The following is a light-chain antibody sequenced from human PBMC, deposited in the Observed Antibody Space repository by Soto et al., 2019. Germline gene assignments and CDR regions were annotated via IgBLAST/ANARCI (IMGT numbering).Light chain of an antibody. V-gene: IGKV1-17*01. CDR2: GAF. Sequence: DIQMSQSPSSLYESVGYRVTIACGAGPGIRSGLGWYQQRAGKAPKGLIYGAFNLHSGVSSRFRGSGSGTECTLTITSLQPEDSETYYCQQLNSYPITFGQGTRLEIK. J-gene: IGKJ5*01. CDR1: PGIRSG. CDR3: QQLNSYPIT.